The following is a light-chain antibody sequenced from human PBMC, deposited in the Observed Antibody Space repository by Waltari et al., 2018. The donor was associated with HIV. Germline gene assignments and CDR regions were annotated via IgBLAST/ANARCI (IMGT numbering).Light chain of an antibody. CDR1: SSNIGAAYD. J-gene: IGLJ3*02. Sequence: QSVLTQPPSVSGAPGQTVTISCTGSSSNIGAAYDVHWYQQVPGTAPKLLIYANTSRPSGVPDRFAGSKSGTSASLAISGLQTEDEADYYCQSYVSSVNVVFGGGTRVTVL. V-gene: IGLV1-40*01. CDR2: ANT. CDR3: QSYVSSVNVV.